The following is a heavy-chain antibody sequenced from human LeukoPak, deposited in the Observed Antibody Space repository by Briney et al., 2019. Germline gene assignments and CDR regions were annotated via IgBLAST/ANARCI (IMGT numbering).Heavy chain of an antibody. CDR2: INPNSGDT. CDR3: ARAYGSGSYSDQYYFDY. V-gene: IGHV1-2*02. D-gene: IGHD3-10*01. Sequence: ASVKVSCKASAYTLTGYYMHWVRQAPGQGLEWMGWINPNSGDTHYAEKFQGRVTMTRDTSISTAYMELSRLRSDDTAVYYCARAYGSGSYSDQYYFDYWGQGTLVTVSS. J-gene: IGHJ4*02. CDR1: AYTLTGYY.